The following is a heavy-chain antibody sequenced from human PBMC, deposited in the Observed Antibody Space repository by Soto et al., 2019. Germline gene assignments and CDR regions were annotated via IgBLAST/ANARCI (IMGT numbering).Heavy chain of an antibody. Sequence: EVQLVESGGGLVKPGGSLRLSCAASGFTFSNAWMSWVRQAPGKGPEWVGRIKSKTDGGTTDYAAPVKGRFTISREDSKNTLYLQMNSLKTEDTAVYYCTTGPQASSSWTNYFDYWGQGTLVTVSS. J-gene: IGHJ4*02. D-gene: IGHD6-13*01. V-gene: IGHV3-15*01. CDR2: IKSKTDGGTT. CDR3: TTGPQASSSWTNYFDY. CDR1: GFTFSNAW.